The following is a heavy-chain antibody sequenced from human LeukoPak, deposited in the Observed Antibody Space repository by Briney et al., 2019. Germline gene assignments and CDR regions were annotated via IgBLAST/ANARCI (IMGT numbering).Heavy chain of an antibody. CDR3: ARGRVAARSPPYYYYGMDV. CDR2: IIPIFGTA. D-gene: IGHD6-6*01. Sequence: PVASVKVSCKASGGTFSSYAISWVRQAPGQGLEWMGGIIPIFGTANYAQKFQGRVTITADKSTSTAYMELSSLRSEDTAVYYCARGRVAARSPPYYYYGMDVWGQGTTVTVSS. V-gene: IGHV1-69*06. CDR1: GGTFSSYA. J-gene: IGHJ6*02.